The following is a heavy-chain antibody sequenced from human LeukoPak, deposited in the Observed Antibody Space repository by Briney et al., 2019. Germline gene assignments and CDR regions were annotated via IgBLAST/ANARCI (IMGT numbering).Heavy chain of an antibody. CDR3: ARDIIRGQSDFDY. Sequence: GGSLRVSCVASGFTFGNYWMSWVRQAPGKGLEFVGNIEDDGDQKNYVDSVKGRFTISRDNLKNSLYLQMNSLRVGDTAVYYCARDIIRGQSDFDYWGQGVLVTVSS. J-gene: IGHJ4*02. CDR1: GFTFGNYW. D-gene: IGHD5-12*01. CDR2: IEDDGDQK. V-gene: IGHV3-7*01.